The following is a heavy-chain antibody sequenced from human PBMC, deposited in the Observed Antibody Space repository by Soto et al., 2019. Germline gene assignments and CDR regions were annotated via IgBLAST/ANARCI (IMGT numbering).Heavy chain of an antibody. D-gene: IGHD2-21*02. J-gene: IGHJ4*02. V-gene: IGHV4-39*02. CDR2: VNYRGTT. CDR1: GGYISSSNYF. CDR3: ARVNVTLDL. Sequence: SETLSLTCTVSGGYISSSNYFWAWIRQPPGKGLEWMGSVNYRGTTFYNADVKSRVTISADTSKNHFSLKLKSVAAADTAVYYCARVNVTLDLWGLGTLVT.